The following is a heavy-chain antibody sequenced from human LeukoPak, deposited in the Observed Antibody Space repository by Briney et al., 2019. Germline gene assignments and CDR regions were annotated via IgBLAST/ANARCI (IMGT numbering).Heavy chain of an antibody. CDR1: GFTFSSYG. D-gene: IGHD2-21*02. CDR3: AKDFVVVPGNVNYFDY. CDR2: IIGSGSRT. Sequence: GGSLRLSCAASGFTFSSYGMSWVRQAPGMGLQRVSVIIGSGSRTYYADSVKGRFTVSRDNAKNTLYVQMKSLRAEDTAVYYCAKDFVVVPGNVNYFDYWGQGTLVTVSS. J-gene: IGHJ4*02. V-gene: IGHV3-23*01.